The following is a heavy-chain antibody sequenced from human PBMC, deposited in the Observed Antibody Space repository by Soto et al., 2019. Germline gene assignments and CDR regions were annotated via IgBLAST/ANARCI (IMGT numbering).Heavy chain of an antibody. V-gene: IGHV4-39*02. CDR3: ARPGGSGWFYFDS. CDR1: GDSISGTIYY. J-gene: IGHJ4*02. D-gene: IGHD6-13*01. Sequence: PSETLSLTCIFSGDSISGTIYYWGWIRQPPGKGLEWIGSIYYSGSTYYNPSLKSRVTISVDTSKNHFSLKLTSVTAADTAVYYCARPGGSGWFYFDSWGQGSQVTVSS. CDR2: IYYSGST.